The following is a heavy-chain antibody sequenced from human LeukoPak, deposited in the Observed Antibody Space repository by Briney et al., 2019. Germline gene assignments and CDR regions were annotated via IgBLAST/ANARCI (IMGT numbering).Heavy chain of an antibody. Sequence: MSSETLSLTCAVSGGSISSGGYSWSWIRQPPGKGLEWIGYIYHSGSTYYNPSLKSRVTISVDTSKNQFSLKLSSVTAADTAVYYCAREGLWFGEWKGMDVWGQGTTVTVSS. J-gene: IGHJ6*02. CDR1: GGSISSGGYS. V-gene: IGHV4-30-2*05. D-gene: IGHD3-10*01. CDR2: IYHSGST. CDR3: AREGLWFGEWKGMDV.